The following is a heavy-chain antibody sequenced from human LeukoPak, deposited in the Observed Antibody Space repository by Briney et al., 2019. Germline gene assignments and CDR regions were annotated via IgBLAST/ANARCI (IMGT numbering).Heavy chain of an antibody. Sequence: ASVKVSCKASGYTFTSYGISWVRQAPGQGLEWMGWISAYNGNTNYAQKLQGRVTMTTDTSTSTAYMELRSLRSDDTAVYYCARVSRGPHPYYYDSSGYMDYWGQGTLVTVSS. CDR3: ARVSRGPHPYYYDSSGYMDY. J-gene: IGHJ4*02. CDR2: ISAYNGNT. V-gene: IGHV1-18*01. D-gene: IGHD3-22*01. CDR1: GYTFTSYG.